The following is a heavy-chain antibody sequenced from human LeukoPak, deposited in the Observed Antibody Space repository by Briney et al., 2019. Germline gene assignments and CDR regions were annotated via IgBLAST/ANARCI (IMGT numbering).Heavy chain of an antibody. Sequence: PGGSLRLSCAASGFTFNDYYMAWIRQAPGMGLEWISYISISGTAVYYADSVRGRFTISRDNARDSLYLQTNSLRAEDTAVYYCARAGTTMSLADAFDIWGRGTMVTVSS. D-gene: IGHD1/OR15-1a*01. CDR3: ARAGTTMSLADAFDI. J-gene: IGHJ3*02. CDR1: GFTFNDYY. V-gene: IGHV3-11*01. CDR2: ISISGTAV.